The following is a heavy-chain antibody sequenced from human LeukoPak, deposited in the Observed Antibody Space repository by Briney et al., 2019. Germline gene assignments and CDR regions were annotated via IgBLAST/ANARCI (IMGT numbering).Heavy chain of an antibody. CDR1: GFTFSSYG. CDR3: AKDHGSGSYHDPNWFDP. Sequence: PGRSLRLSCAASGFTFSSYGMHWVRQAPGKGLDWVTVISYDGSYKYYAESAKGRFTISGDNSKKTLYLQMNSLRAEDTAVYYCAKDHGSGSYHDPNWFDPWGQGTLVTVSS. V-gene: IGHV3-30*18. CDR2: ISYDGSYK. J-gene: IGHJ5*02. D-gene: IGHD3-10*01.